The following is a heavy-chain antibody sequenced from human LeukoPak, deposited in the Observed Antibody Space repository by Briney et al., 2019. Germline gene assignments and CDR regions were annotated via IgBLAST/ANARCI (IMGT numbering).Heavy chain of an antibody. CDR3: ARVLGRGGLVMVWFDP. Sequence: SETLSLTCTVSGGSISSYYWSWIRQPPGKGLEWIGYVYYSGSTNYNPSLKSRVTISVDTSKNQFSLKLSSVTAAYTAVYYCARVLGRGGLVMVWFDPWGQGTLVTVSS. CDR2: VYYSGST. V-gene: IGHV4-59*01. J-gene: IGHJ5*02. CDR1: GGSISSYY. D-gene: IGHD6-19*01.